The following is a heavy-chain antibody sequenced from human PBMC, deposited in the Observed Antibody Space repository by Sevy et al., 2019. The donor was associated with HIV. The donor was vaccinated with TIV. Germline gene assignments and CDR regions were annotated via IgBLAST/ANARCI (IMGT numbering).Heavy chain of an antibody. Sequence: GGSLRLSCAASGFTFSSYAMSWVRQAPGKGLECVSAISGSGGSTYYADSVKGRFTISRDNSKNTLYLQMNSLRAEDTAVYYCAKSKRATGIPYGYWGQGTLVTVSS. J-gene: IGHJ4*02. CDR1: GFTFSSYA. V-gene: IGHV3-23*01. CDR2: ISGSGGST. D-gene: IGHD4-4*01. CDR3: AKSKRATGIPYGY.